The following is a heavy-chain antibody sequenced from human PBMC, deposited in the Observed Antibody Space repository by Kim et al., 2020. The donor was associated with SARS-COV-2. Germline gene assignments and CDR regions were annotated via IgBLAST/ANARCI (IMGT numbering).Heavy chain of an antibody. CDR2: IKQDGSEK. V-gene: IGHV3-7*03. J-gene: IGHJ6*02. CDR3: ARDGHSGYDNYYYYGMDV. D-gene: IGHD5-12*01. CDR1: GVTFNRDW. Sequence: GGSLRLSRAASGVTFNRDWMSWVRQAPGKGLEWVANIKQDGSEKYYVDSVKGRFTISRDNAKNSLYLQMNSLRAEDTAVYYCARDGHSGYDNYYYYGMDVWGQGTTVTVSS.